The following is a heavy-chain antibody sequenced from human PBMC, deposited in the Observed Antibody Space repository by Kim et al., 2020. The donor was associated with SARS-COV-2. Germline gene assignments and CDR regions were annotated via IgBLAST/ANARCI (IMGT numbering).Heavy chain of an antibody. CDR1: GFTFSSYS. D-gene: IGHD6-13*01. J-gene: IGHJ6*02. Sequence: GGSLRLSCAASGFTFSSYSMNWVRQAPGKGLEWVSSISSSSSYIYYADSVKGRFTISRDNAKNSLYLQMNSLRAEDTAVYYCARDRAGSSWPEDYYYYYGLDDGGQGTTVTVSS. V-gene: IGHV3-21*01. CDR3: ARDRAGSSWPEDYYYYYGLDD. CDR2: ISSSSSYI.